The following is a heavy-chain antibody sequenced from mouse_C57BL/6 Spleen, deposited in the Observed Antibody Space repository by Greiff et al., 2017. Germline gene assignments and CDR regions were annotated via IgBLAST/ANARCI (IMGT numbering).Heavy chain of an antibody. Sequence: EVQLQESGPGLVKPSQSLSLTCSVTGYSITSGYYWNWIRQFPGNKLEWMGYISYDGSNNYNPSLKNRISITRDTSKNQFFLKLNSVTTEDTATYYRARGDYGSSFDYWGQGTTLTVSS. CDR1: GYSITSGYY. CDR3: ARGDYGSSFDY. V-gene: IGHV3-6*01. D-gene: IGHD1-1*01. CDR2: ISYDGSN. J-gene: IGHJ2*01.